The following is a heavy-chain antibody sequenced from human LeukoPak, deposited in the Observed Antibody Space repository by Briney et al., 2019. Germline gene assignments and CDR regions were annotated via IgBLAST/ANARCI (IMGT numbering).Heavy chain of an antibody. CDR2: INHSGST. CDR3: ARSFSSSSYYFDY. CDR1: GGSFSGYY. D-gene: IGHD6-6*01. V-gene: IGHV4-34*01. Sequence: SETLSLTCAVYGGSFSGYYWSWIRQPPGKGLEWIGEINHSGSTNYNPSLKSRVTISVDTSKNQFSLKLSSVTAADTAVYYCARSFSSSSYYFDYWGRGTLVTVSS. J-gene: IGHJ4*02.